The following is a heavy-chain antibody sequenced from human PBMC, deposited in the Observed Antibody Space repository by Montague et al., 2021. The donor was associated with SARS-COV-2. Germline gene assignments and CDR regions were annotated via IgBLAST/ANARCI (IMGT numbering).Heavy chain of an antibody. V-gene: IGHV3-74*01. CDR3: VRPLWFGDSDYYFES. CDR2: IRPDGTST. Sequence: SLRLSCAASGLTFRSYWMHWVRQVPGRGLVWVSRIRPDGTSTHYAASVKGRFVIPRDNAKNTLSLEMTNLRVDDTAIYYCVRPLWFGDSDYYFESWGQGTLVSVSS. CDR1: GLTFRSYW. D-gene: IGHD3-10*01. J-gene: IGHJ4*02.